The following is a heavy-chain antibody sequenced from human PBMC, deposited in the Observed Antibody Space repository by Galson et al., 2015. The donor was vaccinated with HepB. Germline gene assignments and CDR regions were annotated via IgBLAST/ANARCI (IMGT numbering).Heavy chain of an antibody. CDR2: IKTDGSEK. CDR3: ARSKEGRGYFEY. CDR1: GFTFSNFW. D-gene: IGHD3-10*01. J-gene: IGHJ4*02. Sequence: SMRLSCAASGFTFSNFWMSWVRQAPGRGLEWVTNIKTDGSEKYYVHSVKGRFTIYRDTDKNSLYLKMNSLRAEDTAVYDCARSKEGRGYFEYWGQGTLVTVSS. V-gene: IGHV3-7*05.